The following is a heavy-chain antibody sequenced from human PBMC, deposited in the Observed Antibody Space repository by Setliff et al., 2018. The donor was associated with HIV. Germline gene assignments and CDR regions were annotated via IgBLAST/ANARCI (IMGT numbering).Heavy chain of an antibody. CDR3: ARLKWSIRGGMDV. V-gene: IGHV3-48*03. D-gene: IGHD2-15*01. J-gene: IGHJ6*02. CDR1: GFTFSSYE. Sequence: GWSLRLSCAASGFTFSSYEMNWVRQAPGKGLEWVSYIRSSGSPIYYADSVKGRFTISRDSAKNSLYLQMNSLRAEDTAVYYCARLKWSIRGGMDVWGQGTTVTVSS. CDR2: IRSSGSPI.